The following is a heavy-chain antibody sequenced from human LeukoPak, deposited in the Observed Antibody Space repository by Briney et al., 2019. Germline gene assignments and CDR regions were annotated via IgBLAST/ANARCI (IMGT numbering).Heavy chain of an antibody. Sequence: SETLSLTCIVSGDSISYGYWSWLRQPPGKGLEWIGEINHSGSTNYNPPLKSRVTISVDTSKNQFSLKLSSVTAADTAVYYCARGSYWHYYYMDAWGQGTTVIVS. J-gene: IGHJ6*03. CDR1: GDSISYGY. V-gene: IGHV4-34*01. CDR3: ARGSYWHYYYMDA. D-gene: IGHD2-15*01. CDR2: INHSGST.